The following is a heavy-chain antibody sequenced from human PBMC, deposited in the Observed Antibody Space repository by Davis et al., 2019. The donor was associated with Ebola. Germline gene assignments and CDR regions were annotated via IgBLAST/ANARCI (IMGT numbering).Heavy chain of an antibody. J-gene: IGHJ4*01. CDR2: IQQDGGDK. CDR1: GFTFSNYW. CDR3: ARDLGLDFAVVTYFDY. Sequence: PGGSLRLSCAASGFTFSNYWMSWVRQVPGRGLEWVANIQQDGGDKHYLESVKGRFTISRDNTKDLVFLELNSLRVKDTGVYYCARDLGLDFAVVTYFDYWGHGAPVTVSS. V-gene: IGHV3-7*01. D-gene: IGHD3-3*01.